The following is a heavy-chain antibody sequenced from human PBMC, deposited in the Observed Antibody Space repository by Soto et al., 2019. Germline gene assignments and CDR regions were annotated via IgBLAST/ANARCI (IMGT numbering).Heavy chain of an antibody. J-gene: IGHJ5*02. D-gene: IGHD1-26*01. Sequence: QVQLQESGPGLVKPSQTLSLTCPVSGGSISSGGYYWSWIRQHPGKGLEWIGYIYYSGSTYYNPSLKSRVTISVDTSKNQFSLKLSSVTAADTAVYYCARSLQPGFYSGSTAGFDPWGQGTLVTVSS. CDR2: IYYSGST. V-gene: IGHV4-31*03. CDR3: ARSLQPGFYSGSTAGFDP. CDR1: GGSISSGGYY.